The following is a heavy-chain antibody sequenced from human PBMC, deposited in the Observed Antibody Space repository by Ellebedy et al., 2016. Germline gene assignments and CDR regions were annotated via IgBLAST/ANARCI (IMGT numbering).Heavy chain of an antibody. V-gene: IGHV3-30*02. CDR3: AKESKLPGDSGWYRQAFDI. D-gene: IGHD6-19*01. J-gene: IGHJ3*02. Sequence: DSVKGRFTISRDNSKNTLSLQMDSLRIEDTAVYYCAKESKLPGDSGWYRQAFDIWGQGTMVTVSS.